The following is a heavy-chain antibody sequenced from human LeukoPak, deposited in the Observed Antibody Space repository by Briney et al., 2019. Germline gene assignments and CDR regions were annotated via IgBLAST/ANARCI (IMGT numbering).Heavy chain of an antibody. CDR3: ARAGSSAVFDY. CDR2: IYSGGST. Sequence: GGSLRLSCAASGFTVSSNYMSWVRQAPGKGLEWVSVIYSGGSTYYADSVKGRLTISRDNSKNTLYLQMNSLRAEDTAVYYCARAGSSAVFDYWGQGTLVTVSS. V-gene: IGHV3-53*01. J-gene: IGHJ4*02. CDR1: GFTVSSNY. D-gene: IGHD6-6*01.